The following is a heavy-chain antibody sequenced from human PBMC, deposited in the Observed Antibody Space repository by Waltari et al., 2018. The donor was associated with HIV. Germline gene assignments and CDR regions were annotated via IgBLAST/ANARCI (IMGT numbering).Heavy chain of an antibody. V-gene: IGHV3-9*01. CDR2: ISWNSSSI. J-gene: IGHJ4*02. D-gene: IGHD6-19*01. CDR3: AKDINGVAGYFDY. CDR1: GFTFDDYA. Sequence: EVQLVESGGGWVQPGRSLRLSCAASGFTFDDYAMHWVRQAPGKCLEWVSGISWNSSSIGYADSVKGRFTSSSDNAKNSLYLQMNSLRAEDTALYYCAKDINGVAGYFDYWGQGTLVTVSS.